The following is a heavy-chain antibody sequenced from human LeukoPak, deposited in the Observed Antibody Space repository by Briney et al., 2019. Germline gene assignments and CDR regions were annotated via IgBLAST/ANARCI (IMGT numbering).Heavy chain of an antibody. Sequence: SETLSLTCTVSGGSISSSSYSWGWIRQPPGKGLEWIASIYYSGSTYYNPSLKSRVTISVDTSKNQFSLKLSSVTAADTAVYYCARPYGAAGLDWGQGTLVTVSS. CDR3: ARPYGAAGLD. CDR2: IYYSGST. D-gene: IGHD4-17*01. V-gene: IGHV4-39*01. CDR1: GGSISSSSYS. J-gene: IGHJ4*02.